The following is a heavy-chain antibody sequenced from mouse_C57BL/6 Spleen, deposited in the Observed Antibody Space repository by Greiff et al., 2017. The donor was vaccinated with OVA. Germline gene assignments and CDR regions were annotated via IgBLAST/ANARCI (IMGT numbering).Heavy chain of an antibody. CDR2: IYPGSGST. CDR1: GYTFTSYW. V-gene: IGHV1-55*01. J-gene: IGHJ4*01. Sequence: QVQLQQPGAELVKPGASVKMSCKASGYTFTSYWITWEKQRPGQGLEWIGDIYPGSGSTNYNEKFKSKATLTVDTSSSTAYMQLSSLTSEDSAVYYCANYYGTYYAMDYWGQGTSVTVSS. CDR3: ANYYGTYYAMDY. D-gene: IGHD1-1*01.